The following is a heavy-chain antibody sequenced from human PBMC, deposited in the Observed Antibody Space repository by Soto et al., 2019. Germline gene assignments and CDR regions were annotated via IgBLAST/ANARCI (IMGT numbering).Heavy chain of an antibody. J-gene: IGHJ6*02. Sequence: SETLSLTCTVSGGSISGYYWSWIRQPPGKGLEWIGYMYKTGSTVYNPSFKSRVTISVDTSKNQFSLKPNSVTAADTAVYYCGRDLWGYCGTDCYPLDVWGQGTTVTVSS. CDR1: GGSISGYY. CDR2: MYKTGST. D-gene: IGHD2-21*02. V-gene: IGHV4-59*01. CDR3: GRDLWGYCGTDCYPLDV.